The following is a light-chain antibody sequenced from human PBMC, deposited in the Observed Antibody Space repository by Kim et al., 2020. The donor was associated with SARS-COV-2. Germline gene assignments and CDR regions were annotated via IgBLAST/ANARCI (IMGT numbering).Light chain of an antibody. J-gene: IGKJ1*01. V-gene: IGKV3-15*01. CDR3: QQYNNWPSWT. Sequence: EVVMTQSPATLSVSPGERVTLSCRASVNIDTNLAWYQQRPGQPPRLLIYDAFTRATGVPARFSGSVSETGFTLTISGLQSEDFGVYYCQQYNNWPSWTFGQGTKVDIK. CDR2: DAF. CDR1: VNIDTN.